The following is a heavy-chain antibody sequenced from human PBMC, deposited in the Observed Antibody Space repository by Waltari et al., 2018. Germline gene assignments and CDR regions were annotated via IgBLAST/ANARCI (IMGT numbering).Heavy chain of an antibody. D-gene: IGHD1-26*01. Sequence: EVQLMQSGAELNKPGESRKIPCTVSGYTFANYWIGWGRQLPGKGLEWLGILSPSDFNNRYSPSFEGQVTISVDKSINTAYLHWASLEASDTAIYYCARRRSVTGAPFDSWGQGTLVTVSS. V-gene: IGHV5-51*01. CDR1: GYTFANYW. J-gene: IGHJ4*01. CDR2: LSPSDFNN. CDR3: ARRRSVTGAPFDS.